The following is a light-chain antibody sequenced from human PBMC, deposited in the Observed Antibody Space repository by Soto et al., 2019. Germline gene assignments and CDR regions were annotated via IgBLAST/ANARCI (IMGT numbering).Light chain of an antibody. J-gene: IGLJ1*01. CDR3: LSYAGSYIYV. CDR1: SGSIASNY. Sequence: NFMLTQPHSVSESPGKTVTISCTGSSGSIASNYVQWYQQRPGSAPTTVIYEDNQRPSGVPDRFSASKSGNTASLTISGLQAEDEADYYCLSYAGSYIYVFGTGTKLTVL. CDR2: EDN. V-gene: IGLV6-57*02.